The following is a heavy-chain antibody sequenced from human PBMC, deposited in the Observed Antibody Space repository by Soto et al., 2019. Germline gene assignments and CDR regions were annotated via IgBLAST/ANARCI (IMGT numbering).Heavy chain of an antibody. CDR3: ATDHNTRIPVGPDAFDI. J-gene: IGHJ3*02. D-gene: IGHD3-22*01. CDR1: GYTLTELS. CDR2: FDPEDGET. V-gene: IGHV1-24*01. Sequence: ASVTVSCKVSGYTLTELSMHWVGQAPGKGLEGMGGFDPEDGETIYAQKFQGRVTMTEDTSTDTAYMELSSLRSEDTAVYYCATDHNTRIPVGPDAFDIWGQGTMVTVSS.